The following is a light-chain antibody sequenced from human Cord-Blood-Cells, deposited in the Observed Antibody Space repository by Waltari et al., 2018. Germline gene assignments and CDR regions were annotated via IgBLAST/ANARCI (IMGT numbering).Light chain of an antibody. V-gene: IGKV1-33*01. CDR2: DAS. CDR3: QQYDNLPT. CDR1: QDISNY. J-gene: IGKJ4*01. Sequence: DIQMTQSPSSLSESVGDRVTITCQASQDISNYLNWYQQKPGKVPKRLIYDASNLETGVPSRFSGSGSGTDFTFTISSLQPEDIATYYCQQYDNLPTFGGGTKVEIK.